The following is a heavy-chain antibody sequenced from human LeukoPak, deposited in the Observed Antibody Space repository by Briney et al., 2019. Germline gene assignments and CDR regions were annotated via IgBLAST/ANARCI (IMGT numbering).Heavy chain of an antibody. CDR3: ARTNYYGSGSYDY. D-gene: IGHD3-10*01. Sequence: SETLSLTCAVYGGSFSGYYWSWIRQPPGKGMEWIGEINHSGSTNYNPSLKSRVTISVDTSKNQFSLKLSSGTAADTAVYYCARTNYYGSGSYDYWGQGTLVTVSS. V-gene: IGHV4-34*01. CDR1: GGSFSGYY. CDR2: INHSGST. J-gene: IGHJ4*02.